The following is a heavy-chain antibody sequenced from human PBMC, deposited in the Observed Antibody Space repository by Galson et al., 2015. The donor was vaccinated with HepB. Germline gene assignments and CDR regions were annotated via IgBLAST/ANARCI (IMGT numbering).Heavy chain of an antibody. D-gene: IGHD1-1*01. CDR3: ARNWNDPDASDT. CDR2: IIPILGIA. J-gene: IGHJ3*02. V-gene: IGHV1-69*04. CDR1: GGTFSSYA. Sequence: SVKVSCKASGGTFSSYAISWVRQAPGQGLEWMGRIIPILGIANYAQKFQGRVTITADKSTSTAYMELSSLRSEDTAVYYCARNWNDPDASDTWGQGTMVTVSS.